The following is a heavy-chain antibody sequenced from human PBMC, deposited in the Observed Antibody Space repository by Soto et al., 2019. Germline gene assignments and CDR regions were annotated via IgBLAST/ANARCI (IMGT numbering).Heavy chain of an antibody. J-gene: IGHJ4*02. CDR3: AREYGRLDF. Sequence: SLRLSCGASGFTLSDFHMSWIRKAPGKGLEWVSYISGGSGYTKYADPVKGRFTISRDSAKNSLYLQMNSLRAEDTAVYYCAREYGRLDFWGKGTMVTVS. D-gene: IGHD4-17*01. CDR1: GFTLSDFH. CDR2: ISGGSGYT. V-gene: IGHV3-11*06.